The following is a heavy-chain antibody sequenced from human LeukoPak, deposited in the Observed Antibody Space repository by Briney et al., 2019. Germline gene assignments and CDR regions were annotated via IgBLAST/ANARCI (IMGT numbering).Heavy chain of an antibody. CDR2: IKQDGSEK. CDR3: ARGGATVTTLKVYYMDV. Sequence: PGGSLRLSCAASGFTVSTNYMSWVRQAPGKGLEWVANIKQDGSEKYYVDSVKGRFTISRDNAKNSLYLQMNSLRAEDTAVYYCARGGATVTTLKVYYMDVWGKGTTVTVSS. J-gene: IGHJ6*03. V-gene: IGHV3-7*01. CDR1: GFTVSTNY. D-gene: IGHD4-11*01.